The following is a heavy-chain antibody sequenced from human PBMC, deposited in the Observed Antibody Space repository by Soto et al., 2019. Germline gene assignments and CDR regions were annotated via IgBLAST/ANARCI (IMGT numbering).Heavy chain of an antibody. V-gene: IGHV1-18*04. Sequence: QVQLVQSGGEVKKPGASVEVSCRTSGYMFTTYGMSWVRQAPGQGLEWMAWISAYNGNKKYAQKCQGRVTMTTDTSTSTVSMELRNLTSDDTGTYFCARTGGGMAARPLEYWGQGTLVTVSS. CDR1: GYMFTTYG. D-gene: IGHD6-6*01. J-gene: IGHJ4*02. CDR3: ARTGGGMAARPLEY. CDR2: ISAYNGNK.